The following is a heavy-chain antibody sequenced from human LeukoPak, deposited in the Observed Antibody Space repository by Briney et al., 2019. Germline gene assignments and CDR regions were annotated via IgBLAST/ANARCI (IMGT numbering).Heavy chain of an antibody. CDR1: GESMIGHY. Sequence: SETLSLTCAVYGESMIGHYWTWIRQPPGKRLEWIGEIHHSGGTNSNPSLKNRVTMSIDMSKNQFSLKLKSVTAADTAVCYCARATASGSGRAYDHWAQGNLVPVSS. D-gene: IGHD3-10*01. V-gene: IGHV4-34*01. CDR3: ARATASGSGRAYDH. CDR2: IHHSGGT. J-gene: IGHJ4*02.